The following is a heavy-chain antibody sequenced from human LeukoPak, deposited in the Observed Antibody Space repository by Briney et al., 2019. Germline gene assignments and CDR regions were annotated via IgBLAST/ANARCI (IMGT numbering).Heavy chain of an antibody. J-gene: IGHJ4*02. V-gene: IGHV4-59*01. CDR1: GGSISSYY. CDR3: ARANGDYVMSIDY. D-gene: IGHD4-17*01. CDR2: IYYSGST. Sequence: SETLSLTCTVSGGSISSYYWSWIRQPPGKGLEWIGYIYYSGSTNYNPSLKSRVAISVDTSKNQFSLKLSSVTAADTAVYYCARANGDYVMSIDYWGQGTLVTVSS.